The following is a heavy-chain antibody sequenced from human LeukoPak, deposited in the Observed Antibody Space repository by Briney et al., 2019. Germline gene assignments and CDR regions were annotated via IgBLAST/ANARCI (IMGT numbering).Heavy chain of an antibody. CDR3: ARDRESYGDSELST. CDR1: GYTFTSYG. Sequence: ASVKVSCKASGYTFTSYGISWVRQAPGQGLEWVGWISAYNGNTNYAQKLQGRVTMTTHTSTSTAYMDLTSLRSDDTAVYYCARDRESYGDSELSTWGQGTLVTVSS. D-gene: IGHD4-17*01. CDR2: ISAYNGNT. V-gene: IGHV1-18*01. J-gene: IGHJ5*02.